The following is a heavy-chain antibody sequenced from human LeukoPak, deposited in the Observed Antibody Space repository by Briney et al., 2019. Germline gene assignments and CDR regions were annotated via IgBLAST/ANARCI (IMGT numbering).Heavy chain of an antibody. CDR1: GFTFSSYA. Sequence: SGGSLRLSCAASGFTFSSYAMSWVRQAPGKGLEWVSAISGSGGSTYYADSVKGRFTISRDNSKNTLYLQMNSLRAEDTAVYYCATSPMIVVVIPYFDYWGQGTLVTVSS. CDR2: ISGSGGST. V-gene: IGHV3-23*01. J-gene: IGHJ4*02. D-gene: IGHD3-22*01. CDR3: ATSPMIVVVIPYFDY.